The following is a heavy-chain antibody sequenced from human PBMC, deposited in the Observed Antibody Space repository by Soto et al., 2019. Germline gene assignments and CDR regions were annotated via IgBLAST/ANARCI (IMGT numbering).Heavy chain of an antibody. CDR2: IYHRGST. D-gene: IGHD3-16*01. Sequence: QVQLQESGPGLVKPSQTLSLTCTVSGGSISSGGYYWSWIRQHPGKGLEWIGSIYHRGSTYYNPPLRRRVTMSVDTSQNQSPLKLSSVTAAAPAVYYSARGVLHWGQGALVPASS. CDR1: GGSISSGGYY. J-gene: IGHJ4*02. CDR3: ARGVLH. V-gene: IGHV4-31*03.